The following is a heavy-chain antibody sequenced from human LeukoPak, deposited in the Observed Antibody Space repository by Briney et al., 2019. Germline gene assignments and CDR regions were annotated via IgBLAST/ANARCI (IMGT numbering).Heavy chain of an antibody. CDR3: TTDGDYGDGLRGDY. V-gene: IGHV3-15*01. CDR1: GFTFSNAW. D-gene: IGHD4-17*01. CDR2: IKSKIDGGTT. J-gene: IGHJ4*02. Sequence: PGGSLRLSCAASGFTFSNAWMSWVRQAPGKGVEWVGRIKSKIDGGTTDYAAPAKGRFTISRDESKNTLYLQMDSRKTEDTGVYYCTTDGDYGDGLRGDYWGQGTLVTVSS.